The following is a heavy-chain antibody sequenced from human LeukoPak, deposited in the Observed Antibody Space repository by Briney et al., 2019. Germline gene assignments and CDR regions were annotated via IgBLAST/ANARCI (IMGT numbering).Heavy chain of an antibody. D-gene: IGHD3-22*01. V-gene: IGHV4-39*01. CDR1: GGSISSSSYY. CDR3: ARMGDSSGYYYGTLDY. Sequence: KPSETLSLTCTVSGGSISSSSYYWGWIRQPPGKGLEWIGSIYYSGSTYYNPSLKSRVTISVDTSKNQFSLKLSSVTAADTAVYYCARMGDSSGYYYGTLDYWGQGTLVTVSS. CDR2: IYYSGST. J-gene: IGHJ4*02.